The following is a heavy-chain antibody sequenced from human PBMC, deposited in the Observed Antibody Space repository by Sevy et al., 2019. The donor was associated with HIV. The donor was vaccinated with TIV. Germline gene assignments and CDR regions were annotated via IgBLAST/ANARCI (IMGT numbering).Heavy chain of an antibody. CDR2: ISGSGRFT. D-gene: IGHD2-15*01. J-gene: IGHJ6*02. CDR3: AKGFCSGATCPRDYYYYGMDV. CDR1: EFTFSSYA. V-gene: IGHV3-23*01. Sequence: GRSLRLSCSASEFTFSSYAMSWVRQAPGKGLEWVSSISGSGRFTYYADFVEGRFIISRDNSKNTLSVQMNSLRAEDTAVYYYAKGFCSGATCPRDYYYYGMDVWGQGTTVTVSS.